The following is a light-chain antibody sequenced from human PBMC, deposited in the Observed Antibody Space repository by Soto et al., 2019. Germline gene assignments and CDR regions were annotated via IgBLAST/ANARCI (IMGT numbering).Light chain of an antibody. CDR3: QQYGSSRIFT. CDR2: GAS. J-gene: IGKJ3*01. Sequence: EIVLTQSPGTLSLSPGERATLSCRASQSVSSSYLAWYQQKPGQAPRLLIYGASSRATGIPDRFSGSGSGTDFPLTISRLEPEDFAVYYCQQYGSSRIFTFGPGTKVDIK. CDR1: QSVSSSY. V-gene: IGKV3-20*01.